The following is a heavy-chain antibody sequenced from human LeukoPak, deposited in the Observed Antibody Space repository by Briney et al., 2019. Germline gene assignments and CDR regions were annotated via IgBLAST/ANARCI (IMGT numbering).Heavy chain of an antibody. J-gene: IGHJ4*02. V-gene: IGHV3-21*05. CDR2: INYDSSDI. D-gene: IGHD1-26*01. CDR3: ARDGTRGWELDL. CDR1: GVTFSLYA. Sequence: GGSLSVSCAASGVTFSLYAMNGVRQAPGKGLEWVSYINYDSSDIHYADSVKGRFTISRDNAKNSLYLQMNSLSAADTAVYYCARDGTRGWELDLWGQGTLVTVSS.